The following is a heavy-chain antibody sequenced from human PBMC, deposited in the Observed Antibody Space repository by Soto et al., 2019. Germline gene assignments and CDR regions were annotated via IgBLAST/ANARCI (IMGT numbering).Heavy chain of an antibody. Sequence: PSETLSLTCTVSGCSISSGGYSLSWIRQPPGKGLEWIGYIYHSGSIYYNPSLKSRVTISVDTSKNQFSLKLSPVTAADTAVYYCARYDNSGSHGFDIWGQGTMVTVSS. J-gene: IGHJ3*02. CDR3: ARYDNSGSHGFDI. CDR2: IYHSGSI. D-gene: IGHD3-22*01. V-gene: IGHV4-30-2*01. CDR1: GCSISSGGYS.